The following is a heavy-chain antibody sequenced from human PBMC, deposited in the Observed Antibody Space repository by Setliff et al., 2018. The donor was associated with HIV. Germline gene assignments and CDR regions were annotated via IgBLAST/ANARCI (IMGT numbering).Heavy chain of an antibody. CDR2: IYYSGST. V-gene: IGHV4-30-4*02. J-gene: IGHJ4*02. D-gene: IGHD3-3*01. Sequence: SETLSLTCTVSGGFISSGDYSWSWIRQHPGKGLEWIGYIYYSGSTYYNPSLKSRVTISVDTSKNHFSLNLTSVTAADTAIYYCARNGVGDAPFDSWGQGTLVTV. CDR3: ARNGVGDAPFDS. CDR1: GGFISSGDYS.